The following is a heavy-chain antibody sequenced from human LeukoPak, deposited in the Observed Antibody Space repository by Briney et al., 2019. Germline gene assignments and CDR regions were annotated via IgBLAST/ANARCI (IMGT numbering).Heavy chain of an antibody. CDR2: ISAYNGNT. CDR3: AREFTTSSSWYLMGPDYYYYGMDV. CDR1: GYTFTSYG. Sequence: ASVKVSCKASGYTFTSYGISWVRQAPGQGLEWMGWISAYNGNTNYAQKLQGRVTMTTDTSTSTAYMELRSLRSDDTAVYYCAREFTTSSSWYLMGPDYYYYGMDVWGQGTTVTVSS. V-gene: IGHV1-18*01. J-gene: IGHJ6*02. D-gene: IGHD6-13*01.